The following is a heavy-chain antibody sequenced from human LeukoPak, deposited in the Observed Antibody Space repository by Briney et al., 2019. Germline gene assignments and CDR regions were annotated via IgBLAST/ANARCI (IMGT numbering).Heavy chain of an antibody. CDR3: AKDDNYYGSGSYQDY. CDR2: ISGSGGST. Sequence: SGGSLRLSCAASGFTFGSYAMSRVRQAPGKGLEWVSAISGSGGSTYYADSVKGRFTISRDNSKNTLYLQMNSLRAEDTAVYYCAKDDNYYGSGSYQDYWGQGTLVTVS. CDR1: GFTFGSYA. J-gene: IGHJ4*02. V-gene: IGHV3-23*01. D-gene: IGHD3-10*01.